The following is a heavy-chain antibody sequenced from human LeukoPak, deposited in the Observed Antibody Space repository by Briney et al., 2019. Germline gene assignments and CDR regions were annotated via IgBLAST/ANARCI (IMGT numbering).Heavy chain of an antibody. J-gene: IGHJ4*02. CDR2: IQYDGSYK. V-gene: IGHV3-30*02. Sequence: GGSLRLSCATSGFTFSFYGMHWVRQAPGKGLGWVAFIQYDGSYKFYADSVQGRFSISRDNSKNTLFLQMNSLRADDTAVYYCAKTSDQLLYSKFDFWGQGTLVTVSS. CDR1: GFTFSFYG. CDR3: AKTSDQLLYSKFDF. D-gene: IGHD2-2*02.